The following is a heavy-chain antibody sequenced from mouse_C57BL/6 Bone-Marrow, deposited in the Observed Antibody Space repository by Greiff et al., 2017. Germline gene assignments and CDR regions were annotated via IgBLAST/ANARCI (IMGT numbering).Heavy chain of an antibody. D-gene: IGHD2-5*01. CDR2: ISSGGSYT. Sequence: EVKLMESGGDLVKPGGSLKLSCAASGFTFSSYGMSWVRQTPDKRLEWVATISSGGSYTYYPDSVKGRFTISRDNAKNTLYLQMSSLKSEDTAMYYCARRVSYSNYDYFDYWGQGTTLTVSS. V-gene: IGHV5-6*02. J-gene: IGHJ2*01. CDR1: GFTFSSYG. CDR3: ARRVSYSNYDYFDY.